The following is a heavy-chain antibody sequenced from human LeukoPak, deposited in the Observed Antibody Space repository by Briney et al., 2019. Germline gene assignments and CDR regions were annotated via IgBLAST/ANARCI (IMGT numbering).Heavy chain of an antibody. CDR3: ARDRSGYYYFDY. J-gene: IGHJ4*02. V-gene: IGHV1-3*03. CDR1: GYTFTGYY. D-gene: IGHD3-22*01. Sequence: ASVTVSCKASGYTFTGYYMHWVRQAPGQRLEWMGWINAGNGNTKYSQEFQGRVTITRDTSASTAYMELSSLRSEDMAVYYCARDRSGYYYFDYWGQGTLVTVSS. CDR2: INAGNGNT.